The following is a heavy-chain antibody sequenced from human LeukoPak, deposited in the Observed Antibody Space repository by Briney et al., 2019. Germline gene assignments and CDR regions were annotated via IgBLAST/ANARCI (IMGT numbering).Heavy chain of an antibody. CDR2: ISYDGSNK. J-gene: IGHJ4*02. CDR3: AKGWDTKSTSRSPFDY. V-gene: IGHV3-30*18. CDR1: GLTFSTYG. D-gene: IGHD1-26*01. Sequence: GRSLRLSCAASGLTFSTYGMHWVRQAPGKGLEWVAVISYDGSNKYYADSVKGRFTISRDNSKNTLSLQMNSLRSEDTAVYYCAKGWDTKSTSRSPFDYWGQGTLVTVSS.